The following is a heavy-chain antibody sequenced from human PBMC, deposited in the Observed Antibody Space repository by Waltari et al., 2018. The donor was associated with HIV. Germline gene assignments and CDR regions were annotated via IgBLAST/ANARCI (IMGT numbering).Heavy chain of an antibody. J-gene: IGHJ4*02. CDR3: ARGSIVLVPAATNYFDY. D-gene: IGHD2-2*01. Sequence: QVQLQQWGAGLLKPSETLSLTCAVYGASFSGYYWTWIRQPPGKGLEWIGEINHRGSTNYNPSLKSRVTISEDTSKNQFSLKLSSVTAADTAGYYCARGSIVLVPAATNYFDYWGQGTLVTVSS. CDR1: GASFSGYY. CDR2: INHRGST. V-gene: IGHV4-34*01.